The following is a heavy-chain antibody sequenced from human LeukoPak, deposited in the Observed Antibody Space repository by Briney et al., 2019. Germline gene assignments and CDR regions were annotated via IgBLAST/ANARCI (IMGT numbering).Heavy chain of an antibody. Sequence: PGGSLRLSCAASGFTFSNAWMSWVRQAPGKGLEWVGRIKSKTDGGTTDYAAPVKGRFTISRDDSKNTLYLQMNSLRAEDTAVYYCARNRVRLVLNYYYYMDVWGKGTTVTISS. J-gene: IGHJ6*03. CDR1: GFTFSNAW. CDR3: ARNRVRLVLNYYYYMDV. D-gene: IGHD6-19*01. CDR2: IKSKTDGGTT. V-gene: IGHV3-15*01.